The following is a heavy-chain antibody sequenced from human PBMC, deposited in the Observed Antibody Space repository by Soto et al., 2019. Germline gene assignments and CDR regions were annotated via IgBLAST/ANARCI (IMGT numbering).Heavy chain of an antibody. CDR1: EFTFSPYP. J-gene: IGHJ6*02. D-gene: IGHD3-10*01. CDR2: ISFDGATK. Sequence: PGGSLRLSCAASEFTFSPYPMHWVRQAPGKGLEWVAVISFDGATKYYADSVKGRFAISRDNSMNTLYLQMNSLRTEDTAVYYCVLWFGELPHPYYYYGMDVWGQGTTVTVSS. V-gene: IGHV3-30*09. CDR3: VLWFGELPHPYYYYGMDV.